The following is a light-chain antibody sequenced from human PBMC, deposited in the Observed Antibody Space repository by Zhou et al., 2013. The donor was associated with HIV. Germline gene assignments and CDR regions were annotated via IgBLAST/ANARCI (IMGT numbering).Light chain of an antibody. V-gene: IGKV1-12*01. Sequence: DIQMTQSPSTLSASLRDRVTITCRASQALVXCXVXXKPGKAPKLLIYGASSLQSGVPSRFSGSGFGTDFTLTINRLHPEDFATYYCQQANRFPQTFGQGTKVEIK. J-gene: IGKJ2*01. CDR3: QQANRFPQT. CDR1: QALVX. CDR2: GAS.